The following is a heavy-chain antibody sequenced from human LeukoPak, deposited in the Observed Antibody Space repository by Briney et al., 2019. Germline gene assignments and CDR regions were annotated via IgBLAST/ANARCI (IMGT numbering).Heavy chain of an antibody. J-gene: IGHJ3*02. Sequence: QPGGSLRLSCAASGFIVSSNYMTWVRQAPGKGLEWVSVIYSGGSTYYADSVKGRFTISRDTPKNTLYLQMNSLRADDMAVYYCARDVGFIVGATPGAFDIWGQGTMVTVTS. CDR3: ARDVGFIVGATPGAFDI. D-gene: IGHD1-26*01. CDR1: GFIVSSNY. CDR2: IYSGGST. V-gene: IGHV3-66*01.